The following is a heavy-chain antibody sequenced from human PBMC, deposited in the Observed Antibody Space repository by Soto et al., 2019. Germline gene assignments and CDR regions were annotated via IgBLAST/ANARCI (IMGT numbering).Heavy chain of an antibody. J-gene: IGHJ2*01. Sequence: QVQLQQWGAGPLRPLETLSLTCGVSGGSFSGYYWAWIRQSPGKGLEWIGEINDRGSINYHPSLTILASISVDTSKNHSSLNLRSVTAPDTAVYYCARESHDILAGPPWVWYFYLWGRGTLVTVSS. CDR3: ARESHDILAGPPWVWYFYL. CDR1: GGSFSGYY. V-gene: IGHV4-34*01. D-gene: IGHD3-9*01. CDR2: INDRGSI.